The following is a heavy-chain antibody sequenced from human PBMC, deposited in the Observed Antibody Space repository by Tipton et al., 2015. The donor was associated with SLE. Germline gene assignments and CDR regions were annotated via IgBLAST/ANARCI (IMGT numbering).Heavy chain of an antibody. Sequence: GLVKPSETLSLTCAVSGYFISSGYYWGWIRQPPGKGPEWIGSLSNSGSSYYNPSLESRVTMSVATSKNQFSLKLTSVTAADTAVYYCARSLRPSKGGAGGFDPWGQGTLVTVSS. V-gene: IGHV4-38-2*01. CDR2: LSNSGSS. CDR1: GYFISSGYY. CDR3: ARSLRPSKGGAGGFDP. J-gene: IGHJ5*02. D-gene: IGHD4/OR15-4a*01.